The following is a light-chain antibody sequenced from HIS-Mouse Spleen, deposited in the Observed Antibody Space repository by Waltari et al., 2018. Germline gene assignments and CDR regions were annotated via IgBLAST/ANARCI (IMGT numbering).Light chain of an antibody. Sequence: QSALTQPASVSGSPGQSITISCTGTSSDVGRYNYVSWYQQHPGKAPKLMIYEVSNRPSGVSNRFSGSKSGNTASLTISGLQAEDEADYYYSSYTSSSTLVFGTGTKVTVL. V-gene: IGLV2-14*01. CDR3: SSYTSSSTLV. J-gene: IGLJ1*01. CDR1: SSDVGRYNY. CDR2: EVS.